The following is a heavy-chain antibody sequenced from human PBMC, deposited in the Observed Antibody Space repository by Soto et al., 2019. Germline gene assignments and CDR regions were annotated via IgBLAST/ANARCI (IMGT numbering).Heavy chain of an antibody. CDR3: ARANSGDDDEFDY. CDR1: GYTFTGYY. Sequence: ASVMVSCKASGYTFTGYYIHWVRQAPGQGLEWMGWISPNSGGTDFAQKFQGRLTMARDTSITSVYMELSRLRSDDTAVYYCARANSGDDDEFDYWGQGTLVTVSS. V-gene: IGHV1-2*02. CDR2: ISPNSGGT. D-gene: IGHD5-12*01. J-gene: IGHJ4*02.